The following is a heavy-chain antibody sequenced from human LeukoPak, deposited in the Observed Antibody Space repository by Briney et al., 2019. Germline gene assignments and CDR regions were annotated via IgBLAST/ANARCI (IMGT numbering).Heavy chain of an antibody. CDR1: GYTFTSYG. CDR3: ARVERSALYYYYYYLDV. V-gene: IGHV1-18*01. CDR2: ISAYNGNT. J-gene: IGHJ6*03. Sequence: GASVTVSCKASGYTFTSYGISWVRQAPGQGLEWMGWISAYNGNTNYARKLQGRVTMTTDTSTSTAYMELRSLRSDDTAVYYCARVERSALYYYYYYLDVWGKGTTVTVSS.